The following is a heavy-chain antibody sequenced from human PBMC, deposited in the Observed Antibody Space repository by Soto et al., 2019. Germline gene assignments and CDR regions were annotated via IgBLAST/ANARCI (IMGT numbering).Heavy chain of an antibody. V-gene: IGHV3-72*01. D-gene: IGHD1-26*01. CDR2: TRNKANSNTT. CDR3: ARARIRHNSGSYSV. Sequence: GGSLRLSCAASGFTFSDHYMDWVRQAPGKGLEWVGRTRNKANSNTTEYAASVKGRFTISRDDSKNSLYLQMNSLKTEDTAVYYCARARIRHNSGSYSVWGQGTLVTVSS. CDR1: GFTFSDHY. J-gene: IGHJ4*02.